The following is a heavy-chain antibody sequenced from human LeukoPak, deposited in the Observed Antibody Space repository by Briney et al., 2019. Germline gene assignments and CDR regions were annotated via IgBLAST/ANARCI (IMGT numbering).Heavy chain of an antibody. CDR2: ISSSGSTI. CDR1: GFTFSDYY. D-gene: IGHD3-22*01. Sequence: GGSLRLSCAASGFTFSDYYMSWIRQAPGNGLEWVSYISSSGSTIYYADSVKGRFTISRDNAKNSLYLQMNSLRAEDTAVYYCARDRGDCSGYSYFDLWGRGTLVTVSS. J-gene: IGHJ2*01. V-gene: IGHV3-11*01. CDR3: ARDRGDCSGYSYFDL.